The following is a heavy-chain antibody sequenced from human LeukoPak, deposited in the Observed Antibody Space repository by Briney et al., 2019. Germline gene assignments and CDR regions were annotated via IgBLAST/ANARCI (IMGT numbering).Heavy chain of an antibody. V-gene: IGHV4-34*01. CDR1: GGSFSDYY. CDR2: INHRGST. Sequence: SETLSLTCAVYGGSFSDYYWSWIRQPPGKGLEWIGEINHRGSTNYNPSLKSRVTISGDTSKNQFSLKLSSVTAADTAVYYCARGDYGGNTLDYWGQGTLVTVSS. CDR3: ARGDYGGNTLDY. D-gene: IGHD4-17*01. J-gene: IGHJ4*02.